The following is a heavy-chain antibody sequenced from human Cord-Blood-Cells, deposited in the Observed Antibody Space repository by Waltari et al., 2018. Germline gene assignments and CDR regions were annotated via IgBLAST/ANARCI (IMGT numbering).Heavy chain of an antibody. V-gene: IGHV4-4*02. D-gene: IGHD4-17*01. Sequence: QVQLQESGPGLVKPSGTLSLTCAVSVASISSSNWWRWVRQPPGKGLEWIGEIYHSGSTNDNPSLKSRVTISVDKSKNQFSLKLSSVTAADTAVYYCASHGSGDYYYYYGMDVWGQGTTVTVSS. CDR2: IYHSGST. CDR1: VASISSSNW. CDR3: ASHGSGDYYYYYGMDV. J-gene: IGHJ6*02.